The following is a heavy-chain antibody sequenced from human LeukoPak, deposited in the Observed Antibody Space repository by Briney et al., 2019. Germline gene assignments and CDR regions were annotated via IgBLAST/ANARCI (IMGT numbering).Heavy chain of an antibody. CDR1: GYTFTGYY. J-gene: IGHJ4*02. D-gene: IGHD6-19*01. CDR3: ARDKSGNSGWYSYFDY. Sequence: SVKISCKASGYTFTGYYMHWVRQTPGQGLEWMGCINPNSGDTNYTQKFQGRVTMTRDTSISTAYMQLSRLRSSDTAVYYCARDKSGNSGWYSYFDYWGQGTLVTVSS. CDR2: INPNSGDT. V-gene: IGHV1-2*02.